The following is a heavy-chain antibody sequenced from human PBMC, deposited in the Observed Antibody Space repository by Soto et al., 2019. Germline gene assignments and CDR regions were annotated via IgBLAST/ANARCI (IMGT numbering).Heavy chain of an antibody. V-gene: IGHV4-39*01. Sequence: SETLSLTCTVSGGSISSTYYYWAWIRQAPGKGLDWIGSIFYTGTTYYSPSLKGRVTISVDTSKNEVSLILSSVSAEDTAVYYCARHIYVWGTYRTHFDYWGQGTLVTVSS. CDR3: ARHIYVWGTYRTHFDY. D-gene: IGHD3-16*02. J-gene: IGHJ4*02. CDR1: GGSISSTYYY. CDR2: IFYTGTT.